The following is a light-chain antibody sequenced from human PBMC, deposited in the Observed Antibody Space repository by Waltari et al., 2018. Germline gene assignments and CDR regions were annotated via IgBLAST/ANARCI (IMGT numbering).Light chain of an antibody. Sequence: EIVLTQSPGTLSLSPGERAIVTCRASQSVGRTLAWYQQKPGQAPRLLIYGASNRATGIPDRCSGSGSRTEFSLTISGLEPEDSAVYYCQHYLRLPVAFGQGTKVEIK. CDR3: QHYLRLPVA. CDR1: QSVGRT. V-gene: IGKV3-20*01. J-gene: IGKJ1*01. CDR2: GAS.